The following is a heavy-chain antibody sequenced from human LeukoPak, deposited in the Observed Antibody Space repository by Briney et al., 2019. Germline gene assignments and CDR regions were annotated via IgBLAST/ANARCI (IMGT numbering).Heavy chain of an antibody. Sequence: GGSLRLSCAASGFTFSSYAMSWVRQAPGKGLEWVSAISGSGGSTYYADSVKGRFTISRDNSKNTLYLQMNSLRAEDTAVYYCAKGTYYDYVWGSYRLPAFDYWGQGTLVTVSS. CDR3: AKGTYYDYVWGSYRLPAFDY. CDR2: ISGSGGST. CDR1: GFTFSSYA. J-gene: IGHJ4*02. D-gene: IGHD3-16*02. V-gene: IGHV3-23*01.